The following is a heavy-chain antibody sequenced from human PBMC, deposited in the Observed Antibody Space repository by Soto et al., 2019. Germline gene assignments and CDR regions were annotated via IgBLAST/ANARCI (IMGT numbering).Heavy chain of an antibody. CDR1: GGSVSSGSYY. V-gene: IGHV4-61*01. J-gene: IGHJ6*02. Sequence: ETLSLTCTVSGGSVSSGSYYWSWIRQPPGKGLEWIGYIYYSGSTNYNPSLKSRVTISVDTSKNQFSLKLSSVTAADTAVYYCARDRIVVVTAIPLPYGMDVWGQGTTVTVSS. CDR2: IYYSGST. CDR3: ARDRIVVVTAIPLPYGMDV. D-gene: IGHD2-21*02.